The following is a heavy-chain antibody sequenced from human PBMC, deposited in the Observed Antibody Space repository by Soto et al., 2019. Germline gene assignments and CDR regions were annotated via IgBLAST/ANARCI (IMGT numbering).Heavy chain of an antibody. CDR2: ISSSSSTI. D-gene: IGHD3-3*01. CDR1: GFTFSSYR. J-gene: IGHJ5*02. Sequence: PGGSLRLSCAASGFTFSSYRMNWVRQAPGKGLEWVSYISSSSSTIYYADSVKGRFTISRDNAKNSLYLQMNSLRAEDTAVYYCASWDPEGHGSGYHATWFDPWGQGTLVTVSS. CDR3: ASWDPEGHGSGYHATWFDP. V-gene: IGHV3-48*01.